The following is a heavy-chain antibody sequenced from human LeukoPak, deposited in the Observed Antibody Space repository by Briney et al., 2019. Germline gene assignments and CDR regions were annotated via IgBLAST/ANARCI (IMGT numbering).Heavy chain of an antibody. CDR1: GGSISSYY. CDR2: IYYSGST. V-gene: IGHV4-59*01. Sequence: SETLSLTCTVSGGSISSYYWSWIRQPPGKGLEWIGYIYYSGSTNYNPSLKSRVTISVDTSKNQFSLKLSSVTAADTAVYCCARDPTYRYWGQGTLVTVSS. J-gene: IGHJ4*02. CDR3: ARDPTYRY.